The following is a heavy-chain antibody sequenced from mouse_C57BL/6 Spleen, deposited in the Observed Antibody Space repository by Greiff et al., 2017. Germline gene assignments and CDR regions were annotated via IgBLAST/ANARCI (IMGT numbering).Heavy chain of an antibody. CDR3: ARDSSGYFDY. Sequence: LVESGAELARPGASVKLSCKASGYTFTSYGISWVKQRTGQGLEWIGEIYPRSGNTYYNEKFKGKATLTADKSSSTAYMELRSLTSEDSAVYFCARDSSGYFDYWGQGTTLTVSS. D-gene: IGHD3-2*02. V-gene: IGHV1-81*01. CDR2: IYPRSGNT. J-gene: IGHJ2*01. CDR1: GYTFTSYG.